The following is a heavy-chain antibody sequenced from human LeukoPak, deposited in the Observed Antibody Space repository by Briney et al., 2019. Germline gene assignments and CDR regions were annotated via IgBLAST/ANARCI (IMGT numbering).Heavy chain of an antibody. V-gene: IGHV4-59*12. CDR1: GGSISSFY. CDR2: VYYSGST. J-gene: IGHJ4*02. Sequence: SETLSLTCTVSGGSISSFYWSWIRQPPGKGLEWIGYVYYSGSTNYNPSLKSRVTISVDTSKNQFSLKLSSVTAADTAVYYCARENYDSSGYYFDYWGQGTLVTVSS. CDR3: ARENYDSSGYYFDY. D-gene: IGHD3-22*01.